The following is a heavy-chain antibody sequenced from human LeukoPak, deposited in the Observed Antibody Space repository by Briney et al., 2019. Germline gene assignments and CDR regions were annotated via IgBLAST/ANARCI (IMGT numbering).Heavy chain of an antibody. J-gene: IGHJ1*01. V-gene: IGHV1-18*01. D-gene: IGHD6-13*01. CDR2: ISGYNGNT. CDR1: GYTFISYG. Sequence: ASVKVSCKASGYTFISYGFSWVRQAPGQGLEWMGWISGYNGNTNYAQKVQGRVTMTTDTSTSTAYVDLRSLRSDDTAVYYCARDRGAAAGPGDFQHWGQGTLVTVSS. CDR3: ARDRGAAAGPGDFQH.